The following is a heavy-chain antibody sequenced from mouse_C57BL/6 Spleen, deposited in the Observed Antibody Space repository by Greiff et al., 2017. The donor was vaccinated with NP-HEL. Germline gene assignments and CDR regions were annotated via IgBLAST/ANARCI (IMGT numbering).Heavy chain of an antibody. CDR1: GYTFTGYW. J-gene: IGHJ1*03. V-gene: IGHV1-9*01. Sequence: VQLQQSGAELMKPGASVKLSCKATGYTFTGYWIEWVKQRPGHGLEWIGEILPGSGSTNYNEKFKGKATFTADTASNTAYMQLSSLTTEDSAIYYSARGPTVVAKGYFDVWGTGTTVTVSS. CDR2: ILPGSGST. D-gene: IGHD1-1*01. CDR3: ARGPTVVAKGYFDV.